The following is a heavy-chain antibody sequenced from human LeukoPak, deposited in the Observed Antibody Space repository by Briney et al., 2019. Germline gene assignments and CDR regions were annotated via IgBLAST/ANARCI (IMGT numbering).Heavy chain of an antibody. CDR2: IYYSGST. Sequence: PSETQSLTCTVSGGSISSSSYYWGWIRQPPGRGLEWIGSIYYSGSTYYNPSLKSRVTISVDTSKNQFSLKLSSVTAADTAVYYCARYCSGGSCYRRGNFDYWGQGTLVTVSS. V-gene: IGHV4-39*01. J-gene: IGHJ4*02. D-gene: IGHD2-15*01. CDR3: ARYCSGGSCYRRGNFDY. CDR1: GGSISSSSYY.